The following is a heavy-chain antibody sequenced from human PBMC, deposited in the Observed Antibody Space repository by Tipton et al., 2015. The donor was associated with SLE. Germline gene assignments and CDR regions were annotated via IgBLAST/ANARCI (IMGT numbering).Heavy chain of an antibody. CDR3: AREAVTTFNDYYYGMDL. CDR1: GITFSRYW. J-gene: IGHJ6*02. D-gene: IGHD4-17*01. Sequence: LSLTCAASGITFSRYWMHWVRQAPGKGLVWVSHINSDGSTTTYADSVKGRFTISRDNAKNTLYLQINSLRAEDTAVYYCAREAVTTFNDYYYGMDLWGQGTTVTVSS. CDR2: INSDGSTT. V-gene: IGHV3-74*01.